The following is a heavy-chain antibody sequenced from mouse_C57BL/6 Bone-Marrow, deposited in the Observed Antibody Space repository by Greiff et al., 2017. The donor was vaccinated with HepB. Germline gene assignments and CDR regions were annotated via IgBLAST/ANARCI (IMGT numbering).Heavy chain of an antibody. Sequence: QVTLKESGPGILQSSQTLSLTCSFSGFSLSTSGMGVSWIRQPSGKGLEWLAHIYWDDDKRYNTSLKSRLTISKDTSRNQVFLTITSVDTADTSTYFCARVTEGFAYWGQGTLVTVSA. J-gene: IGHJ3*01. CDR3: ARVTEGFAY. CDR2: IYWDDDK. V-gene: IGHV8-12*01. CDR1: GFSLSTSGMG. D-gene: IGHD2-1*01.